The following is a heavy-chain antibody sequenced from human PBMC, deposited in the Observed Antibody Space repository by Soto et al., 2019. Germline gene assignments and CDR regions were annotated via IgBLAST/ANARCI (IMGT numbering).Heavy chain of an antibody. CDR3: ARHRIAAALYFDS. D-gene: IGHD6-13*01. J-gene: IGHJ4*02. CDR1: GFTFSSYA. V-gene: IGHV3-30-3*01. Sequence: PGGSLRLSCAASGFTFSSYAMHWVRQAPGKGLEWVAVISYDGSNKYYADSVKGRFTISRDNSKNTLYLQMNSLRAEDTAVYYCARHRIAAALYFDSWGQVTLVTVYS. CDR2: ISYDGSNK.